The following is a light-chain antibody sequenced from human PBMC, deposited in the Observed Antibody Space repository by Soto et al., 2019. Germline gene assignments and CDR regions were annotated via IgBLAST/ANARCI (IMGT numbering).Light chain of an antibody. Sequence: QSVLTQPPSVSGAPGQRVTISCTGNNSNLGAGYDVHWYQQLPGAAPKLVIFGNRNRPSGVPERFSGSKSGTSASLAIIGLQAEDEADYYCSSYTSDSTLVFGGGTKVTVL. V-gene: IGLV1-40*01. CDR3: SSYTSDSTLV. CDR1: NSNLGAGYD. J-gene: IGLJ3*02. CDR2: GNR.